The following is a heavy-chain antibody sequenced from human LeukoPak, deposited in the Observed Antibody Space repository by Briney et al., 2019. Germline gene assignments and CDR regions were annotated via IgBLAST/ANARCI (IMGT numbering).Heavy chain of an antibody. J-gene: IGHJ4*02. CDR3: AREGYDNVWGSYPTMAY. V-gene: IGHV4-34*01. D-gene: IGHD3-16*01. Sequence: SETLSLTCAVYGGSFGGYYWSWIRQPPGKGLEWIGEINHSGSTNYNPSLKSRVTISVDTSKNQFSLKLSSVTAADTAVYYCAREGYDNVWGSYPTMAYWGQGTLVHVSS. CDR2: INHSGST. CDR1: GGSFGGYY.